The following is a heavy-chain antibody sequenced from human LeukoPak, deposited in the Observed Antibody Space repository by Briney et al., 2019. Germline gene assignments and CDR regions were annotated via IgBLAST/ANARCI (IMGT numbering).Heavy chain of an antibody. CDR1: VFTFSSYS. J-gene: IGHJ4*02. D-gene: IGHD2-2*01. Sequence: PGGSLTLSCAVSVFTFSSYSMNWVRQAPGKGLEWVTSISSSSSYIYYADSVKGRFTISRDNAKNSLYLQMNSLRAEDTAVYYCARDGGWYCSSTSCYDYWGQGTLVTVSS. CDR2: ISSSSSYI. V-gene: IGHV3-21*01. CDR3: ARDGGWYCSSTSCYDY.